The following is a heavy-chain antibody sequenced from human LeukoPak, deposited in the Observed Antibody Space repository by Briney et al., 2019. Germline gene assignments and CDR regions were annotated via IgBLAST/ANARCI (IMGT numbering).Heavy chain of an antibody. Sequence: GASVKVSCKASGYTFTGYYMHWVRQAPGQGLEWMGWINPNSGGTNYAQKFQGRVTITRDTSINTVYMELSSLRSEDTAVYFCARVDGSPDYWGQGTLVTVSS. CDR2: INPNSGGT. J-gene: IGHJ4*02. CDR1: GYTFTGYY. D-gene: IGHD5-24*01. CDR3: ARVDGSPDY. V-gene: IGHV1-2*02.